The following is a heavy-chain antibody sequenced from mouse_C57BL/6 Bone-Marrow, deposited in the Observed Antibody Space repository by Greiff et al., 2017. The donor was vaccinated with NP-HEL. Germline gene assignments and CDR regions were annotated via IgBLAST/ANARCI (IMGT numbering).Heavy chain of an antibody. CDR1: GYTFTNYW. Sequence: QVQLQQPGAELVRPGTSVKLSCKASGYTFTNYWMHWVKQRPGQGLEWIGVIDPSDSCTSYNQKFKGKATLTVDTSSSTAYMQLSSLTSEDSAVYYCGVYGSDYYARDYGGQGTAVTVSA. CDR3: GVYGSDYYARDY. CDR2: IDPSDSCT. J-gene: IGHJ4*01. V-gene: IGHV1-59*01. D-gene: IGHD1-1*01.